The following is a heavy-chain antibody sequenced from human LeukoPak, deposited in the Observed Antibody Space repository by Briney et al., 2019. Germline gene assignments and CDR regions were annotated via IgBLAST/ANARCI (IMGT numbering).Heavy chain of an antibody. J-gene: IGHJ3*02. CDR1: GYSFTGHY. CDR2: INPKSGGT. Sequence: VASVKVSCKASGYSFTGHYMHWVRQAPGQGLEWMGWINPKSGGTNYAQKFQGRVTMTRDTSISTAYMDMSSLRSDDTAVYYCARNLWFGESSDAFDMWGQGTMVTVSS. CDR3: ARNLWFGESSDAFDM. V-gene: IGHV1-2*02. D-gene: IGHD3-10*01.